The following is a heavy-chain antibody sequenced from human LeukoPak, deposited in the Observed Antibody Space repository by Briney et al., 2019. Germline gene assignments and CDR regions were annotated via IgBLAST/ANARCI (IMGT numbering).Heavy chain of an antibody. CDR2: IFWKGDGL. CDR3: GKDNRRILWFGEISD. D-gene: IGHD3-10*01. Sequence: PGRSLRLACVGSGFTFGDFGMQWVRHVPGKGPEWVAGIFWKGDGLGYAESVKGRFTVSRDNPRNTVYLQMNNLRKDDTATYYCGKDNRRILWFGEISDWGQGTPVIV. J-gene: IGHJ4*02. CDR1: GFTFGDFG. V-gene: IGHV3-9*01.